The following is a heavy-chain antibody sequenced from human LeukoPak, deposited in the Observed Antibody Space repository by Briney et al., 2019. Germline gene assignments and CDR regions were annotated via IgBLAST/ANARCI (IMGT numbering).Heavy chain of an antibody. J-gene: IGHJ4*02. CDR1: GYTLTELS. Sequence: ASVTVSCKVSGYTLTELSMHWVRQAPGKGLEWMGGFDPEDGETIYAQKFQGRVTMTEDTSTDTAYMELSSLRSEDTAVYYCATLSPVHPVPEKWGQGTLVTVSS. V-gene: IGHV1-24*01. D-gene: IGHD1-14*01. CDR2: FDPEDGET. CDR3: ATLSPVHPVPEK.